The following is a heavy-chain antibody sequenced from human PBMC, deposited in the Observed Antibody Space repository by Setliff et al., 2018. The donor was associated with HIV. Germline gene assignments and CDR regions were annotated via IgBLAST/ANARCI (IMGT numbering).Heavy chain of an antibody. Sequence: SETLSLTCTVSGGSISSADYFWNWIRQPAGKRLEWIGRIYASGSTSGSTNYNPSLKSRVTISFDTSRSHFSLRLSSVTAADTAVYYCARGYRGSRWGGTKFGHLDYWGQGVVVTVSS. CDR2: IYASGSTSGST. D-gene: IGHD6-13*01. V-gene: IGHV4-61*02. CDR1: GGSISSADYF. J-gene: IGHJ4*02. CDR3: ARGYRGSRWGGTKFGHLDY.